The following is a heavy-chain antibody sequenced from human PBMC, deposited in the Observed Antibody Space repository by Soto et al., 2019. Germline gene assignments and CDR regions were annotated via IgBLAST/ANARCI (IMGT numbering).Heavy chain of an antibody. CDR1: GGSISSGGYY. Sequence: PSETLSLTCTVSGGSISSGGYYWSWIRQHPGKGLEWIGYIYYSGSTYYNPSLKSRVTISVDTSKNQFSLKLSSVTAADTAVYYWARLYDSSGYYNDWGQGTLVTVSS. CDR3: ARLYDSSGYYND. V-gene: IGHV4-31*03. CDR2: IYYSGST. J-gene: IGHJ4*02. D-gene: IGHD3-22*01.